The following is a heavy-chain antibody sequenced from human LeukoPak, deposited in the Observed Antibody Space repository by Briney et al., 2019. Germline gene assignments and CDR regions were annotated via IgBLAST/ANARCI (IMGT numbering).Heavy chain of an antibody. CDR3: ARGPPIAAAGTFPNL. V-gene: IGHV1-69*04. Sequence: SVKVSFKASGGTFSSYAISWVRQAPGQGLEWMGRIIPILGIANYAQKFQGRVTITADKSTSTAYMELSSLRSEDTAVYYCARGPPIAAAGTFPNLWGQGTLVTVSS. CDR1: GGTFSSYA. J-gene: IGHJ5*02. CDR2: IIPILGIA. D-gene: IGHD6-13*01.